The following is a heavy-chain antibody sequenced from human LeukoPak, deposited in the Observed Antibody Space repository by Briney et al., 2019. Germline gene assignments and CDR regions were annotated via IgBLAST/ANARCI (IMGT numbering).Heavy chain of an antibody. CDR1: GYTFISYY. CDR3: ARASVAAAGDY. Sequence: ASVTVSCKASGYTFISYYMHWVRQAPGQGLEWMGIINPSGGSTSYAQKFQGRVTMTRDTSTSTVYMELSSLRSEDTAVYCCARASVAAAGDYWGQGTLVTVSS. CDR2: INPSGGST. V-gene: IGHV1-46*01. J-gene: IGHJ4*02. D-gene: IGHD6-13*01.